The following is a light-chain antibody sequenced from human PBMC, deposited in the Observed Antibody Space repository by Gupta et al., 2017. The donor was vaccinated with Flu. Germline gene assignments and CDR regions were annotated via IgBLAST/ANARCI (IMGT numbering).Light chain of an antibody. CDR1: QIFRSF. V-gene: IGKV3-11*01. Sequence: GERAPLSCRASQIFRSFLSCYHQTPGQAPRLLISDASDRATGIPARFSGSGSWTDFPLPIISLEPEDFAVYYFQQRSNWAITFGQGTRLEIK. CDR3: QQRSNWAIT. CDR2: DAS. J-gene: IGKJ5*01.